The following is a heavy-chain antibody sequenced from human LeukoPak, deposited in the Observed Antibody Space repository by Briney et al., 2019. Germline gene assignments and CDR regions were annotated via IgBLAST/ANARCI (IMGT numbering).Heavy chain of an antibody. CDR2: ISYGGSNK. D-gene: IGHD2-15*01. V-gene: IGHV3-30*04. J-gene: IGHJ4*02. Sequence: QAGGSLRLSCTASGFTFSSYAVHWVRQAPGKGLEWVALISYGGSNKYYADSAKGRFTISRDNSKNTLYLQMNSLRAEDTAVYYCARRYSGDFDYWGQGTLVTVSS. CDR3: ARRYSGDFDY. CDR1: GFTFSSYA.